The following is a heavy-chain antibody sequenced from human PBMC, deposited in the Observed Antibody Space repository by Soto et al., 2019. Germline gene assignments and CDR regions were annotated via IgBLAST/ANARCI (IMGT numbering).Heavy chain of an antibody. CDR3: AKWSYLDY. Sequence: GGSLRLSCTTSGFSFASFAMTWVRQAPGKGLEWVATISGSDGKTYYADSVKGRFSISRDTSRNTLYLQMNSLRADDTAIYYCAKWSYLDYRGQGTRVTVSS. CDR1: GFSFASFA. J-gene: IGHJ4*02. CDR2: ISGSDGKT. D-gene: IGHD3-3*01. V-gene: IGHV3-23*01.